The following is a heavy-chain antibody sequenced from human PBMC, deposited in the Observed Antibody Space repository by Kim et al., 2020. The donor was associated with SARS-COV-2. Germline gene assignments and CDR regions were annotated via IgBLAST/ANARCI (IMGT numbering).Heavy chain of an antibody. CDR3: ASESGSGSYYNSFGY. V-gene: IGHV1-3*01. CDR1: GYTFTSYA. CDR2: INAGNGNT. J-gene: IGHJ4*02. Sequence: ASVKVSCKASGYTFTSYAMHWVRQAPGQRLEWMGWINAGNGNTKYSQKFQGRVTITRDTSASTAYMELSSLRSEDTAVYYCASESGSGSYYNSFGYWGQGTLVTVSS. D-gene: IGHD3-10*01.